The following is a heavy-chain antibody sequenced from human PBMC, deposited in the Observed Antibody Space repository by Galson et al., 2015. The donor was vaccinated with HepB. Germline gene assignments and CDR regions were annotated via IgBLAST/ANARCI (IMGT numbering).Heavy chain of an antibody. D-gene: IGHD2-2*01. CDR3: AKDACTTTTCAVGNPDVFDI. Sequence: SLRLSCAASGFTFNIYAMSWVRQAPGKGPEWVSAISGSGVDTHYADSVKGRFTISRDNSKNTLYLQMNSLRAEDTAVYFCAKDACTTTTCAVGNPDVFDIWGQVTIVTVSS. J-gene: IGHJ3*02. V-gene: IGHV3-23*01. CDR1: GFTFNIYA. CDR2: ISGSGVDT.